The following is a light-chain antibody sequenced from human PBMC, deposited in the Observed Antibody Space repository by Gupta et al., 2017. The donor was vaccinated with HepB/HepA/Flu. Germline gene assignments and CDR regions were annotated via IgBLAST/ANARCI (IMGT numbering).Light chain of an antibody. Sequence: SSELTQPPSVSVSPGQTAGITCPGDKLGDKYASWYQQKPGQSPVLVIYQDIKRPSGIPERFSGSNSGNTATLTISGTQAMDEADYYCQAWDNNMVVFGGGTKVTVL. J-gene: IGLJ2*01. CDR2: QDI. CDR1: KLGDKY. V-gene: IGLV3-1*01. CDR3: QAWDNNMVV.